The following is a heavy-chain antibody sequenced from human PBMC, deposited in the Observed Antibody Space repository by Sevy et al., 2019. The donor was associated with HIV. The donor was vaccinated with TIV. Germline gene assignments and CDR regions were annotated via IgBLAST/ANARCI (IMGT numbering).Heavy chain of an antibody. J-gene: IGHJ4*02. D-gene: IGHD1-26*01. CDR3: TAGVGASDFDY. Sequence: GSLRLSRAASGFTFSNAWMSWVRQAPGKGLEWVGRIKSKTEGATRDFAAPVKGRLLISRDDSRNTVYLQMNSLKTEDTAVYYCTAGVGASDFDYWGQGTLVTVSS. CDR2: IKSKTEGATR. CDR1: GFTFSNAW. V-gene: IGHV3-15*01.